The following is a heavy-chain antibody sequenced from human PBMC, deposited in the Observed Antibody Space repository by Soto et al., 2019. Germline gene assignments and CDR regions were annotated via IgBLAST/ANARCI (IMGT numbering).Heavy chain of an antibody. V-gene: IGHV1-46*03. CDR2: INPNSGGT. CDR3: TRGTQCISTSCYFDY. Sequence: QVQLVQSGAEVKKPGASVKVSCKASGYTFISYYMHWVRQAPGQGLEWMGIINPNSGGTTYAQRFQGRVTMTRDSPTSTVYMELSSMRSEDTAVYFCTRGTQCISTSCYFDYWGHGTLVTVSS. J-gene: IGHJ4*01. CDR1: GYTFISYY. D-gene: IGHD2-2*01.